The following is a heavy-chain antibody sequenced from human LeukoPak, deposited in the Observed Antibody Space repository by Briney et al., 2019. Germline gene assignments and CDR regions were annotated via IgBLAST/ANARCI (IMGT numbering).Heavy chain of an antibody. J-gene: IGHJ5*02. CDR3: ATQATSGWHFS. V-gene: IGHV1-2*02. Sequence: GASVKVSFKASGYTITGYYMHWVRPAPGQGPEWMGWINPNSCGTNYAQKFQGRVTMTRDTSLSTVYMELSRLRSDDTAVYYCATQATSGWHFSWGQGTLVTVSS. CDR2: INPNSCGT. CDR1: GYTITGYY. D-gene: IGHD6-19*01.